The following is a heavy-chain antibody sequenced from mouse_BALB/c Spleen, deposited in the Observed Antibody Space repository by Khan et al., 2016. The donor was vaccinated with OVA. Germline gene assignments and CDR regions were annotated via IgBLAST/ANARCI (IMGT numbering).Heavy chain of an antibody. Sequence: EVELVESGGDLVKPGGSLKLSCAASGFTFSNYAMSWVRQTPEKRLEWVASISSDGTTYYPDSVKGRLTISTDNAWNILYLQMNSLSSEETAMFYCARDYCFAYWGQGTLVTVSA. CDR1: GFTFSNYA. CDR2: ISSDGTT. CDR3: ARDYCFAY. D-gene: IGHD1-1*02. J-gene: IGHJ3*01. V-gene: IGHV5-6-5*01.